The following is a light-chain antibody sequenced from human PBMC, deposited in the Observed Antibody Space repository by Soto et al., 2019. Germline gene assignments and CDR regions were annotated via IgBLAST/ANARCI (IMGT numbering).Light chain of an antibody. Sequence: QAVVTQEPSLTVSPGGTVTLTCGSNTGAVTTGHYPYWFQQKPGQAPRTLIYDTNNKHSWTPARFSGSLLGGKAALTLSGAQPEDEADYYCLLSYRGVGVFGGGTKGTVL. CDR3: LLSYRGVGV. CDR1: TGAVTTGHY. V-gene: IGLV7-46*01. CDR2: DTN. J-gene: IGLJ2*01.